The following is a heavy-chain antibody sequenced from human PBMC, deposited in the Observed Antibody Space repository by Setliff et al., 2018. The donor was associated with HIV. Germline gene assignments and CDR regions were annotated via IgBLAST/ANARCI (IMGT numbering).Heavy chain of an antibody. Sequence: SETLSLTCAVYGGSFSGYFWSWIRQPPGKGLEWIGTMHHSGSTYYNPSLKSRVAIFIDTSKNQFSLKLSSVTAADTAIYYCARGSRSHGGMFGYWGQGTLVTVSS. CDR3: ARGSRSHGGMFGY. D-gene: IGHD6-13*01. J-gene: IGHJ4*02. CDR1: GGSFSGYF. CDR2: MHHSGST. V-gene: IGHV4-34*01.